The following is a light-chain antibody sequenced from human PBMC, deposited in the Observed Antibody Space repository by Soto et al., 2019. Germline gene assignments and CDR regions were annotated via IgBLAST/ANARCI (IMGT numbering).Light chain of an antibody. Sequence: QSALTQPASVSGSPGQSITISCTGTSSDVGGYNYVSWYQQHPGKAPILMIYDVINRPSGVSNRFSGSTSGNTASLTISGLQAADEADYYCSSYTNSSTTNYVFGTGTKLTVL. CDR1: SSDVGGYNY. V-gene: IGLV2-14*01. CDR2: DVI. J-gene: IGLJ1*01. CDR3: SSYTNSSTTNYV.